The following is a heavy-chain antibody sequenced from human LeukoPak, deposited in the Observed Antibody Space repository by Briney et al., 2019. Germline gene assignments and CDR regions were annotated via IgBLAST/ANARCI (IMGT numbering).Heavy chain of an antibody. V-gene: IGHV3-33*06. CDR3: AKSIRYNKYSFDY. D-gene: IGHD5-24*01. J-gene: IGHJ4*02. Sequence: PGGSLRLSCAASGFSFSSYAMHWVRQAPGKGLEWVAVIWYGGSTKYYADSVKGRFTISRDNSKNTVFLQMNSLRAEDTAVYYCAKSIRYNKYSFDYWGQGTLVTVSS. CDR1: GFSFSSYA. CDR2: IWYGGSTK.